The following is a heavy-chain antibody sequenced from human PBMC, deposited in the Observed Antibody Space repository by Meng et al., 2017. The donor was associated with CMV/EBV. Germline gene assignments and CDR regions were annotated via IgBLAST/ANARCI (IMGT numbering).Heavy chain of an antibody. V-gene: IGHV4-59*01. D-gene: IGHD3-10*01. Sequence: SETLSLTCTVSGGSISSYYWSWIRQPPGKGLEWSGYIYYSGSTNYNPSLKSRVTISVDTSKNQFSLKLSSVTAADTAVYYCARDRVFGWSGWVRGVNNYGMDVWGQGTTVTVSS. CDR1: GGSISSYY. CDR2: IYYSGST. CDR3: ARDRVFGWSGWVRGVNNYGMDV. J-gene: IGHJ6*02.